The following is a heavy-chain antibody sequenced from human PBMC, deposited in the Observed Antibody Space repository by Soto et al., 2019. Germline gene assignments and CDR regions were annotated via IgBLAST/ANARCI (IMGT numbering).Heavy chain of an antibody. V-gene: IGHV4-31*03. Sequence: SETLSLTCTVSGGSISSGGYYWSWIRQHPGKGLEWIGYIYYSGSTYYNPSLKSRVTISVDTSKNQFSLKLSSVTAADTAVYYCARAVGYDILTGYYNYYYYMDVWGKGTTVTVSS. CDR3: ARAVGYDILTGYYNYYYYMDV. J-gene: IGHJ6*03. CDR1: GGSISSGGYY. CDR2: IYYSGST. D-gene: IGHD3-9*01.